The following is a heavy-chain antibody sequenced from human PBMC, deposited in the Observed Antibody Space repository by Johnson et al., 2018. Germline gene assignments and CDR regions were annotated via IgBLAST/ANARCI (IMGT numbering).Heavy chain of an antibody. V-gene: IGHV3-23*01. D-gene: IGHD7-27*01. CDR3: ATESDGDSAFDL. CDR1: GFTFSDYF. CDR2: LSRNGGAT. Sequence: VQPQESGGGVVQPGESXRPSCAASGFTFSDYFMTWIRPAPGKGLEWVSTLSRNGGATYYADSPNGRFTISRDNSKNTRFLQLNSLRAEDTAVYYCATESDGDSAFDLWGQGTMVTVSS. J-gene: IGHJ3*01.